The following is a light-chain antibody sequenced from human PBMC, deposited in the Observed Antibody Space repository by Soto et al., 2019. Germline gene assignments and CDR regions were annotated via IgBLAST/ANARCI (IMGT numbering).Light chain of an antibody. CDR1: QSVSSN. Sequence: IVITQSPATLSVSPGERATFSCRASQSVSSNLAWYQQKPGQAPRLLIYGASIRATGIPARFSGSGSGTEFTLTISTLQSEDFAIYDGQHYKNWPPWTFGQGTKVDIK. CDR2: GAS. J-gene: IGKJ1*01. CDR3: QHYKNWPPWT. V-gene: IGKV3-15*01.